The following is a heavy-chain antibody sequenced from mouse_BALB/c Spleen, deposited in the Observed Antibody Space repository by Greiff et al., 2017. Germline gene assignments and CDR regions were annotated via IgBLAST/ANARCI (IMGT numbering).Heavy chain of an antibody. CDR2: IDPANGNT. CDR3: ARGLWLLLYAMDY. D-gene: IGHD2-2*01. CDR1: GFNIKDTY. J-gene: IGHJ4*01. V-gene: IGHV14-3*02. Sequence: EVQLQQSGAELVKPGASVKLSCTASGFNIKDTYMHWVKQRPEQGLEWIGRIDPANGNTKYDPKFQGKATITADTSSNTAYLQLSSLTSEDTAVYYCARGLWLLLYAMDYWGQGTSVTVSS.